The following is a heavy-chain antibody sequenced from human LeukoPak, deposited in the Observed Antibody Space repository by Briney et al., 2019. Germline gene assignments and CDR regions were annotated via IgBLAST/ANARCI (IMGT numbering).Heavy chain of an antibody. Sequence: ASVKVSCKASGYTFTSYGISWVRQAPGQGLEWMGWTSAYNGNTNYAQKLQGRVTMTTDTSTSTAYMELRSLRSDDTAVYYCARVPSSTSCPDYWGQGTLVTVSS. CDR1: GYTFTSYG. V-gene: IGHV1-18*01. CDR3: ARVPSSTSCPDY. CDR2: TSAYNGNT. J-gene: IGHJ4*02. D-gene: IGHD2-2*01.